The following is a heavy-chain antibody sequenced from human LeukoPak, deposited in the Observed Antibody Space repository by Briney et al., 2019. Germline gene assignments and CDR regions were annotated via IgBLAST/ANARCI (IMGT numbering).Heavy chain of an antibody. CDR1: GGSFSGYY. CDR2: INHSGST. J-gene: IGHJ4*02. V-gene: IGHV4-34*01. Sequence: PSETLSLTCAVYGGSFSGYYWSWVRQPPGKGLEWIGEINHSGSTNYNPSLKRRVTISVDTSKNQFSLKLSSVTAADTAVYYCARGIVATITPYYFDYWGQGTLVTVSS. CDR3: ARGIVATITPYYFDY. D-gene: IGHD5-12*01.